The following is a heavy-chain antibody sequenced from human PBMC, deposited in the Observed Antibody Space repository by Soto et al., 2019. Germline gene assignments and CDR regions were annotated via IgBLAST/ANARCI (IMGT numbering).Heavy chain of an antibody. CDR1: GGSFSGYY. V-gene: IGHV4-34*01. D-gene: IGHD6-13*01. CDR3: ARHQSHSGSYVDP. Sequence: PSETLSLTCAVYGGSFSGYYWSWIRQPPGKGLEWIGEINHSGSTNYNPSLKSRVTISVDTSKNQFSLKLSSVTAADTAVYYCARHQSHSGSYVDPWGQGTLVTVSS. J-gene: IGHJ5*02. CDR2: INHSGST.